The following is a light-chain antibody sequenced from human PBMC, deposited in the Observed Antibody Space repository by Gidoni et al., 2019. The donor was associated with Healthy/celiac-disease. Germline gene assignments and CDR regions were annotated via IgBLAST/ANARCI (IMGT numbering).Light chain of an antibody. CDR2: GNT. Sequence: QSVLTQPPSVSRAPGQRVTISCTGSSSNIGAGYDVHWYQQLPGTAPKLLIMGNTNRPSGVPDRFSGSKSGTSASLAITGLQAEDEADYYCQSYDSSLSAVVFGGGTKLTVL. J-gene: IGLJ2*01. CDR3: QSYDSSLSAVV. CDR1: SSNIGAGYD. V-gene: IGLV1-40*01.